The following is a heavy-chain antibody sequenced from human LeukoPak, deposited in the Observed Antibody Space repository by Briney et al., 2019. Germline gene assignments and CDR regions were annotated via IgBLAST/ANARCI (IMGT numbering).Heavy chain of an antibody. CDR3: AKALASRSYGHKGAFDY. D-gene: IGHD1-26*01. CDR1: GFTFDDYA. J-gene: IGHJ4*02. V-gene: IGHV3-43D*03. Sequence: QPGGSLRLSCAASGFTFDDYAMHWVRQAPGKGLEWVSLISWDGGSTYYADSVKGRFTISRDNSKNSLYLQMNSLRAEDTALYYCAKALASRSYGHKGAFDYWGQGALVTVSS. CDR2: ISWDGGST.